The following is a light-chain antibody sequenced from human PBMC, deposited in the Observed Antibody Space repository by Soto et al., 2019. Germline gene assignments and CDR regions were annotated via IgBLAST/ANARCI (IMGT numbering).Light chain of an antibody. V-gene: IGLV2-14*01. CDR3: SSYTSSSTGV. CDR1: SSDVGGYNY. J-gene: IGLJ1*01. Sequence: QSALTQPACVSGSPGQSITISCTGTSSDVGGYNYVSWYQQHPGKAPKLMIYEVSNRPSGVSNRFSGSKSGNTASLTISGLQAEDEADYYCSSYTSSSTGVFGTGTKVTAL. CDR2: EVS.